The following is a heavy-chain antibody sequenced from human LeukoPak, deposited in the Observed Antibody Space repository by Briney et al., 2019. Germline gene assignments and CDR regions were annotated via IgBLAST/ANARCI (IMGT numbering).Heavy chain of an antibody. CDR3: ARDSNTMVRGVKASWFDP. CDR2: IYHSGST. CDR1: GGSISSSNW. V-gene: IGHV4-4*02. J-gene: IGHJ5*02. D-gene: IGHD3-10*01. Sequence: PSETLSLTCAVSGGSISSSNWWSWVRQPPGKGLEWIGEIYHSGSTNYNPSLKSRVTISVDKSKNQFSLKLSSVTAADTAVYYCARDSNTMVRGVKASWFDPWGQGILVTVSS.